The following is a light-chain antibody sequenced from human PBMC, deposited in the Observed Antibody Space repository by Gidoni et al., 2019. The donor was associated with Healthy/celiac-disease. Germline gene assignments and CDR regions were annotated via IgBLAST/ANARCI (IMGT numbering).Light chain of an antibody. Sequence: QSVLTQPPSVSAAPGQKVTISCSGSSFNIGNNYVSWYQQLPGTAPKLLIYDNNKRPSGIPDRVSGSKSGTSATLGITGLQTGDEADYYCGTWDSSLSAYVFGTGTKVTVL. V-gene: IGLV1-51*01. CDR1: SFNIGNNY. CDR3: GTWDSSLSAYV. J-gene: IGLJ1*01. CDR2: DNN.